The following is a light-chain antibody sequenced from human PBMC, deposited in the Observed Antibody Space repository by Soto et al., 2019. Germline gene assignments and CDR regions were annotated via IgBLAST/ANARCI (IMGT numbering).Light chain of an antibody. CDR2: DVS. CDR1: SSDVGGYNS. Sequence: QSALTQPRSVSGSPGQSVTISCTGTSSDVGGYNSVSWYQQHPGKAPKLMIYDVSKRPSGVPDRFSGPKSGNTASLTISGLQAEDEADYYCCSYAGSYTLVFGGGTKLTVL. CDR3: CSYAGSYTLV. J-gene: IGLJ2*01. V-gene: IGLV2-11*01.